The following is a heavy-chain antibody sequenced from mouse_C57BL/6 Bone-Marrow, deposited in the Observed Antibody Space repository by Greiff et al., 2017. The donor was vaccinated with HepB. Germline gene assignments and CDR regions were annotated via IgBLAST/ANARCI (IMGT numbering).Heavy chain of an antibody. CDR2: IDPSDSYT. CDR1: GYTFTSYW. V-gene: IGHV1-50*01. J-gene: IGHJ2*01. Sequence: QVQLQQPGAELVKPGASVKLSCKASGYTFTSYWMQWVKQRPGQGLEWIGEIDPSDSYTNYNQKFKGKATLTVDTSSSTAYMQLSSLTSEDSAVYYCARGDDGYYPHFDYWGQGTTLTVSS. CDR3: ARGDDGYYPHFDY. D-gene: IGHD2-3*01.